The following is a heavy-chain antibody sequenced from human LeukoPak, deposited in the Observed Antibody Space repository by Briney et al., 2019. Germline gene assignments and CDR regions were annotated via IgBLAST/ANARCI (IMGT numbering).Heavy chain of an antibody. CDR3: ARLSRWQEDY. CDR1: GFTFSSYS. V-gene: IGHV3-21*01. CDR2: ISSSSSYI. J-gene: IGHJ4*02. D-gene: IGHD4-23*01. Sequence: PGGSLRLSCAASGFTFSSYSMNWVRQAPGKGLEWVSSISSSSSYIYYADSVKGRFTIPRDNAKNSLYLQMNSLRAEDTAVYYCARLSRWQEDYWGQGTLVTVSS.